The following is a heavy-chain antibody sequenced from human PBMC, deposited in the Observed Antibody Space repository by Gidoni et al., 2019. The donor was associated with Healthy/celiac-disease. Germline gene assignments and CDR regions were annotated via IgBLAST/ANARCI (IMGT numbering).Heavy chain of an antibody. CDR1: GFTFRSYA. D-gene: IGHD6-13*01. CDR3: VKGPSGGQQLVRPYYYYYMDV. CDR2: ISSNGGST. V-gene: IGHV3-64D*06. Sequence: EVQLVESGGGLVQPGGSLRLSCSASGFTFRSYAMHWVRQAPGKGLEYVSAISSNGGSTYYADSVKGRFTISRDNSKNTLYLQMSSLRAEDTAVYYCVKGPSGGQQLVRPYYYYYMDVWGKGTTVTVSS. J-gene: IGHJ6*03.